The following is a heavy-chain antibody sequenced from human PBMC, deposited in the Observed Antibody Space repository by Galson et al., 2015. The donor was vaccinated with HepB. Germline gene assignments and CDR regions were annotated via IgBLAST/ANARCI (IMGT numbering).Heavy chain of an antibody. CDR2: INVANGNT. D-gene: IGHD3-22*01. CDR3: ARARGGHYDSSGSLFHPSRGYYFDY. Sequence: SVKVSGKASGYSLIYYPMHWVRQAPGQRLEWMGWINVANGNTKYSEKLQDTVTCTRDTSASTAYMELSSLRSEETAIYYCARARGGHYDSSGSLFHPSRGYYFDYWGQGTLVTVSS. J-gene: IGHJ4*02. V-gene: IGHV1-3*01. CDR1: GYSLIYYP.